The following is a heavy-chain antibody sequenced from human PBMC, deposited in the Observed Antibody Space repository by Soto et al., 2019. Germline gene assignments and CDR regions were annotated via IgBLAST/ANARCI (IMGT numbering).Heavy chain of an antibody. CDR1: GYTFTSFD. V-gene: IGHV1-3*01. CDR3: ASLSFAVFTYGMDV. CDR2: INAGNGNT. J-gene: IGHJ6*02. D-gene: IGHD3-16*01. Sequence: GASVKVSCKASGYTFTSFDINWVRQAPGQRLEWMGWINAGNGNTKYSQKFQGRVTITRDTSASTAYMELSSLRSEDTAVYYCASLSFAVFTYGMDVWGQGTTVTVSS.